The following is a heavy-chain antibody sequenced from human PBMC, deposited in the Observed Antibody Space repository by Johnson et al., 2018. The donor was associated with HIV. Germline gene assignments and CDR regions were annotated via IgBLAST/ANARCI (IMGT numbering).Heavy chain of an antibody. CDR2: IKQDGSEK. J-gene: IGHJ3*02. D-gene: IGHD6-19*01. CDR1: GFTFSSYW. CDR3: ARGGPIAVETTGAFDI. V-gene: IGHV3-7*04. Sequence: VQLVESGGGVVRPGGSLRLSCAASGFTFSSYWMSWVRQAPGKGLEWVANIKQDGSEKYYVASVKGRFTISRDNAKNSLYLQMNSLSAEDTAVYYCARGGPIAVETTGAFDIWGQGTMVTVSS.